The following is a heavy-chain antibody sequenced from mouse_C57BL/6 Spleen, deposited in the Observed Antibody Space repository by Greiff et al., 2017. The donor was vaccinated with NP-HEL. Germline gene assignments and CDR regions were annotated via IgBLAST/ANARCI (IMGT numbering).Heavy chain of an antibody. CDR3: ARGGLRRYWYFDV. D-gene: IGHD2-4*01. V-gene: IGHV1-22*01. CDR2: INPNNGGT. J-gene: IGHJ1*03. Sequence: VQLQQSGPELVKPGASVKMSCKASGYTFTDYNMHWVKQSHGKSLEWIGYINPNNGGTSYNQKFKGKATLTVNKSSSTAYMELRSLTSEDSAVYYCARGGLRRYWYFDVWGTGTTVTVSS. CDR1: GYTFTDYN.